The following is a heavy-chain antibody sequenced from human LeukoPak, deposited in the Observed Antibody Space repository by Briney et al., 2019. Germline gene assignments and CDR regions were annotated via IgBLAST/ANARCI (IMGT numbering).Heavy chain of an antibody. CDR3: ARGIAVADTKRYFDY. V-gene: IGHV3-53*01. Sequence: QPGGSLRLSCAASGFTVSSNYMSWVRQAPGKGLEWVSVIYSGGSTYYADSVKGRFTISRDNANNLVFLQMNSLRAEDTAVYFCARGIAVADTKRYFDYWGQGTLVTVSS. J-gene: IGHJ4*02. D-gene: IGHD6-19*01. CDR1: GFTVSSNY. CDR2: IYSGGST.